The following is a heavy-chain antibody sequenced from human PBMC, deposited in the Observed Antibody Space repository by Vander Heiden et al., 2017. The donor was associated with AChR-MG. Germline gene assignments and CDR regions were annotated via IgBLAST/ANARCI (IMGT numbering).Heavy chain of an antibody. CDR3: AKDGVAGYYYMDV. CDR2: IRYDGSSK. D-gene: IGHD6-19*01. Sequence: QVQMVESGGGVVQPGRSLRLSCAASGFTFSDHGMHWVRQAPGKGLEWVAGIRYDGSSKYYADSVQGRFTVSRDNSKNTVYLQMNSLRPEDTAVYSCAKDGVAGYYYMDVWGKGTMVTVSS. CDR1: GFTFSDHG. J-gene: IGHJ6*03. V-gene: IGHV3-30*18.